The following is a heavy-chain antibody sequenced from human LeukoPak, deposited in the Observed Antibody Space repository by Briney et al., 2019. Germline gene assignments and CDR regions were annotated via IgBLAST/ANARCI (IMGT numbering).Heavy chain of an antibody. CDR1: GGSISSSSYY. CDR3: ARGPWFDP. V-gene: IGHV4-39*07. CDR2: IYYSGST. J-gene: IGHJ5*02. Sequence: TSETLSLTCTVSGGSISSSSYYWGWIRQPPGKGLEWIGSIYYSGSTYYNPSLKSRVTISVDTSKNQFSLKLSSATAADTAVYYCARGPWFDPWGQGTLVTVSS.